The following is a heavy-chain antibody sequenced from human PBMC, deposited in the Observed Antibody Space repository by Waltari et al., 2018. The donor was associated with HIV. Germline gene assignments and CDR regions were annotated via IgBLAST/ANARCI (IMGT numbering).Heavy chain of an antibody. CDR3: ASYIIVATGTHFDS. CDR1: GPSFSNNH. D-gene: IGHD3-22*01. V-gene: IGHV4-34*02. J-gene: IGHJ4*02. CDR2: INDGGMT. Sequence: QVQLQQWGVGLLKPSETLSLTCAVYGPSFSNNHWTWIRQTPGKGLEWIGEINDGGMTNYNPSLGRRVAMSVDTSKNQFSLKLKSVTAADTAIYYCASYIIVATGTHFDSWGQGTQVTVST.